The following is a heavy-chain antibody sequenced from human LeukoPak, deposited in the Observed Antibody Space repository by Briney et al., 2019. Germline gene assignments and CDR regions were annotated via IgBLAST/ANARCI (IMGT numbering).Heavy chain of an antibody. J-gene: IGHJ3*02. V-gene: IGHV3-48*03. CDR3: AREALDDAFDI. CDR1: GFTFSSYE. Sequence: GGSLRLSCAASGFTFSSYEMNWVRQAPGKGLEWVSYISSSGSTIYYADSVKGRFIISRDNAKNSLYLQMNSLRAEDTAVYYCAREALDDAFDIWGQGTMVTVSS. CDR2: ISSSGSTI.